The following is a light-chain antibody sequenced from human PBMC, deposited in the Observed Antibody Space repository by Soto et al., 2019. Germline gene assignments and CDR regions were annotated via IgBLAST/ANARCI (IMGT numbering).Light chain of an antibody. CDR3: CSYSGSYTFDVV. CDR1: SSDVGGYNY. J-gene: IGLJ2*01. V-gene: IGLV2-11*01. Sequence: QSALTQPRSVSGSPGQSVTISCTGTSSDVGGYNYVSWYQQHPGKAPKLMIYDVSKRPSGVPDRFSGSKSCNTAALTISGLLAEEDDDYYCCSYSGSYTFDVVFGGGTKLTVL. CDR2: DVS.